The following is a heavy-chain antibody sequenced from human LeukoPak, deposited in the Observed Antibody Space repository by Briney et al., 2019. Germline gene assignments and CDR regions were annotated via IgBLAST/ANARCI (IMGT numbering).Heavy chain of an antibody. Sequence: PSETLSLTCTVSGGSISSRSYYWGWIRQPPGKGLEWIGSIYYSGSTYYNPSLKSRVTISVDTSKNQFSLKLSSVTAADTAVYYCATEDPWLDPWGQGTLVTVSS. CDR3: ATEDPWLDP. CDR2: IYYSGST. J-gene: IGHJ5*02. V-gene: IGHV4-39*01. CDR1: GGSISSRSYY.